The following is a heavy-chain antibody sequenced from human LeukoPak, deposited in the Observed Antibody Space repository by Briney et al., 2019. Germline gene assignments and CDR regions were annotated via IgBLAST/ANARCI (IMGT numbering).Heavy chain of an antibody. V-gene: IGHV3-20*04. CDR1: GFTFDDYG. D-gene: IGHD2-15*01. CDR3: ARDLCSGGSCYVDY. Sequence: RSGGSLRLSCAASGFTFDDYGMSWVRQAPGKGLEWVSGINWNGGSTGYADSVKGRFTISRDNAKNSLYLQMNSLRAEDTAVYYCARDLCSGGSCYVDYWGQGTLVTVSS. J-gene: IGHJ4*02. CDR2: INWNGGST.